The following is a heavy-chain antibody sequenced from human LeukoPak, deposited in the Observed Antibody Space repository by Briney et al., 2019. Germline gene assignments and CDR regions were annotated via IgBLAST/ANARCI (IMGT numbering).Heavy chain of an antibody. CDR2: ISDDGTNT. J-gene: IGHJ4*02. V-gene: IGHV3-30*03. CDR3: ARETYYYGSGIHPYYFDY. D-gene: IGHD3-10*01. Sequence: PGRSLRLSCAASGFTFSDYAIHWVRQAPGKGLEWVAVISDDGTNTFYGDSVKGRFTISRDNSKNTLYLQMNSLRAEDTAVYYCARETYYYGSGIHPYYFDYWGQGTLVTVSS. CDR1: GFTFSDYA.